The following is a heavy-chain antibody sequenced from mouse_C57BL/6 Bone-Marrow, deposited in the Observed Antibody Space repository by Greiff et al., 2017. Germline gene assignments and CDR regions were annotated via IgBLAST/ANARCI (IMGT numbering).Heavy chain of an antibody. J-gene: IGHJ1*03. CDR2: IDPENGDT. V-gene: IGHV14-4*01. D-gene: IGHD1-1*01. CDR1: GFNIKDDY. Sequence: VQLQQSGAELVRPGASVKLSCTASGFNIKDDYMHWVKQRPEQGLEWIGWIDPENGDTEYASKFQGKATITADTSSHTAYLQLSRLTSEDTAVYYCTTITTVVYWYFDVWGTGTTVTVSS. CDR3: TTITTVVYWYFDV.